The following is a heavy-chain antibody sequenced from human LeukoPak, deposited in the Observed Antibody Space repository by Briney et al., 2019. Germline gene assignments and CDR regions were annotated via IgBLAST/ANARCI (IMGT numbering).Heavy chain of an antibody. CDR3: ARVENVIYYDSRAGAFDI. D-gene: IGHD3-22*01. V-gene: IGHV4-30-4*01. CDR1: GGSISSGDYY. J-gene: IGHJ3*02. Sequence: SETLSLTCTVSGGSISSGDYYWSWIRQPPGKGLEWIGYIYYSGSTYYNPSLKSRVTISVDTSKNQFSLKLSSVTAVDTAVYYCARVENVIYYDSRAGAFDIWGQGAMVTVSS. CDR2: IYYSGST.